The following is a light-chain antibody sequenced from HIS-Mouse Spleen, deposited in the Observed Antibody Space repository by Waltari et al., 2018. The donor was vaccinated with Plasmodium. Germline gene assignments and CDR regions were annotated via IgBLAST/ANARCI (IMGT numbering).Light chain of an antibody. CDR1: SSDVAGYHY. CDR2: EVS. CDR3: SSYAGSNNLV. Sequence: QSALTQPPSASGSPGQSVTISCTGTSSDVAGYHYVSWYQQPPGNAPKLMIYEVSKRPSGVPDRFSGSKSGNTASLTVSGLQAEDEADYYCSSYAGSNNLVFGGGTKLTVL. J-gene: IGLJ2*01. V-gene: IGLV2-8*01.